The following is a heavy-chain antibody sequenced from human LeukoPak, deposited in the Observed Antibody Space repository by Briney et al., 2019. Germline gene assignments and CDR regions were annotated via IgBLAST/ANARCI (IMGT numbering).Heavy chain of an antibody. CDR2: ISGSGGST. D-gene: IGHD3-3*01. V-gene: IGHV3-23*01. CDR3: AKGSEPGYYYYMDV. J-gene: IGHJ6*03. Sequence: PGGSLRLSCAASGFTFSNYDMTWVRQAPGKGLEWVSVISGSGGSTYYASSVKGRFTISRDYSRNTLYLQMNSLRAEDTAVYYCAKGSEPGYYYYMDVWGKGTTVTISS. CDR1: GFTFSNYD.